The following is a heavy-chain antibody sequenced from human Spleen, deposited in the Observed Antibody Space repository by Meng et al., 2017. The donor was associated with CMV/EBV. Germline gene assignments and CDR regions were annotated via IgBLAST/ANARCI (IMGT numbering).Heavy chain of an antibody. CDR2: IFYSGTT. CDR3: ARSYGGYYRFDY. Sequence: SETLSLTCTVSGGSISTYYWSWIRQPPGKELEWIGYIFYSGTTNYNPSLKGRVTISVDTSNNQFSLKLSSVTAADTAMYYCARSYGGYYRFDYWGQGTLVTVSS. CDR1: GGSISTYY. J-gene: IGHJ4*02. V-gene: IGHV4-59*12. D-gene: IGHD3-22*01.